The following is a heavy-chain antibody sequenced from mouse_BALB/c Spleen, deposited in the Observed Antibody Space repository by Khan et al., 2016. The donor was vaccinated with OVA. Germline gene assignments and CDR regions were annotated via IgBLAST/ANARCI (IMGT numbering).Heavy chain of an antibody. D-gene: IGHD2-1*01. CDR1: GFTFSRFG. Sequence: EVQLVESGGGLVQPGGSRKLSCAASGFTFSRFGMHWVRQAPEKGLEWVAYISSGSSSIYYADTVKGRFTIPRDNPKNTPFLQMTSLRSEDTAMYDCARDSTFDYWGQGTTLTVSS. V-gene: IGHV5-17*02. CDR3: ARDSTFDY. CDR2: ISSGSSSI. J-gene: IGHJ2*01.